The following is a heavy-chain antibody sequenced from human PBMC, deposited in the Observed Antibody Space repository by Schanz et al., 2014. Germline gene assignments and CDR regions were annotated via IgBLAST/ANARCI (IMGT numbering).Heavy chain of an antibody. CDR2: INPSGGST. CDR1: GYTFTSDS. D-gene: IGHD4-17*01. Sequence: QVQLVQSGAEVKKPGASVKVSCKASGYTFTSDSMHWVRQAPGQGLEWMGMINPSGGSTTYAQKFQGRVTMTRDTSTNTAYMELSGLRSEDTAVYYCATLDYADSVSWGQGTLVTVSS. CDR3: ATLDYADSVS. J-gene: IGHJ5*02. V-gene: IGHV1-46*01.